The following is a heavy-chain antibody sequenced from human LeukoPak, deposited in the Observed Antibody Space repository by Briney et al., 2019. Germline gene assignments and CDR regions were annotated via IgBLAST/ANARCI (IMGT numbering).Heavy chain of an antibody. CDR1: GFTFSSYG. D-gene: IGHD1-26*01. CDR3: AKRRRVGATYYYGMDV. CDR2: ISYDGSDK. V-gene: IGHV3-30*18. J-gene: IGHJ6*02. Sequence: GRSLRLSCAASGFTFSSYGMHWVRQAPGKGLEWVAVISYDGSDKYYADSVKGRFTISRDNSKNTLYLQMNSLRAEDTAVYYCAKRRRVGATYYYGMDVWGQGATVTVSS.